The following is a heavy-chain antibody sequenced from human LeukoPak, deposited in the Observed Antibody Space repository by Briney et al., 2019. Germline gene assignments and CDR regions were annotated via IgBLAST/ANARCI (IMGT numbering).Heavy chain of an antibody. CDR1: GFTFISYR. CDR2: VSSSSSFI. V-gene: IGHV3-21*01. D-gene: IGHD2-15*01. Sequence: GGSLRLSWAASGFTFISYRINWVRQAPGKGREWVSCVSSSSSFIYYADSVKGRFTISRDNAKNSLYLQMNSLRAEDTAVYYCARDYFSRAALLGYFDLWGRGTLVTVSS. CDR3: ARDYFSRAALLGYFDL. J-gene: IGHJ2*01.